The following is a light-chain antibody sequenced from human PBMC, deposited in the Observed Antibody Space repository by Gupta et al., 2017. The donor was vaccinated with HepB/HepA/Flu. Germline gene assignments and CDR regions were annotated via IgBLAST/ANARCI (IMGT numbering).Light chain of an antibody. V-gene: IGKV1-12*01. J-gene: IGKJ5*01. CDR3: QHANRFPLT. CDR2: AAS. CDR1: QGISSW. Sequence: DSQLTQYPPSVSASVGGRVTITCRARQGISSWLAWYLQKPGKAPKLLIYAASSLQSGVPSRFSGSGSGTDFTLSISSLQPEDFATYYCQHANRFPLTFGEGTRLEIK.